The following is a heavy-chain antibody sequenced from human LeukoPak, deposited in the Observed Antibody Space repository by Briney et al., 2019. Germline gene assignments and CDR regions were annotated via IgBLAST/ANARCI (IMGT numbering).Heavy chain of an antibody. V-gene: IGHV3-66*01. J-gene: IGHJ4*02. D-gene: IGHD3-10*01. CDR2: IYSGGST. CDR1: GFTVSSNY. CDR3: ARAEYYYGSGSYWYYFDY. Sequence: GGSLRLSCAASGFTVSSNYMSWVRQAPGKGLEWVSVIYSGGSTYYADSVKGRFTISRDNSKNTLYLQMNSLRAEDTAVYYCARAEYYYGSGSYWYYFDYWGQGTLVTVSS.